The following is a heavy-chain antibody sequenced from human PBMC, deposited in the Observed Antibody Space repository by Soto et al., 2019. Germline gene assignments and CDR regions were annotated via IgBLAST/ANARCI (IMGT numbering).Heavy chain of an antibody. CDR2: IYYSGST. D-gene: IGHD5-18*01. V-gene: IGHV4-31*03. CDR3: AREQGYSYGTGFLVDY. J-gene: IGHJ4*02. CDR1: GGSISSGGYY. Sequence: SLSLTCTVSGGSISSGGYYWSWIRQHPGKGLEWIGYIYYSGSTYYNPSLKSRVTISVDTSKNQFSLKLSSVTAADTAVYYCAREQGYSYGTGFLVDYWGQGTLVTVSS.